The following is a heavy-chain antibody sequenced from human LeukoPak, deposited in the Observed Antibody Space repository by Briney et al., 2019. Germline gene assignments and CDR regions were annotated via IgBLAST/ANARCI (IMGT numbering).Heavy chain of an antibody. D-gene: IGHD3-9*01. J-gene: IGHJ4*02. CDR1: GFPFSSRV. CDR3: ARDYDWALDF. Sequence: GGSLRLSCAAPGFPFSSRVMSWVRQAPGKGLEWIAYINHDGEAIYYPQFVRGRFITSRDNAKNTLLLQMNDLRDEDTAVYYCARDYDWALDFWGQGTRVTVSS. V-gene: IGHV3-48*02. CDR2: INHDGEAI.